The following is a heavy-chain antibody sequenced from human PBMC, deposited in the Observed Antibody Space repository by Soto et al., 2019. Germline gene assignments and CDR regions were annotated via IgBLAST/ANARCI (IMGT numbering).Heavy chain of an antibody. CDR1: GYTLTELS. Sequence: GASVKVSCKVSGYTLTELSMHWVRQAPGKGLEWMGGFDPEDGETIYAQKFQGRVTMTEDTSTDTAYMELSSLRSEDTAVYYCATSVYCSGGSCYSGVRSNWFDPWGQGTLVTVSS. CDR3: ATSVYCSGGSCYSGVRSNWFDP. J-gene: IGHJ5*02. V-gene: IGHV1-24*01. CDR2: FDPEDGET. D-gene: IGHD2-15*01.